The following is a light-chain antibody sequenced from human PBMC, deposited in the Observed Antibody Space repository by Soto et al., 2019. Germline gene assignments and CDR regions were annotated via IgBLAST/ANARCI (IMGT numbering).Light chain of an antibody. Sequence: QSALTQPASVSGSPGQSTTISCTGTSSDIGGYNYVSWYQQLPGEAPKLIIYDVSDRPSEVSTRFSGSKSGNTASLTISGLQAEDEGDYYCSSFTSRHTYVFGTGTKLTVL. V-gene: IGLV2-14*01. J-gene: IGLJ1*01. CDR1: SSDIGGYNY. CDR3: SSFTSRHTYV. CDR2: DVS.